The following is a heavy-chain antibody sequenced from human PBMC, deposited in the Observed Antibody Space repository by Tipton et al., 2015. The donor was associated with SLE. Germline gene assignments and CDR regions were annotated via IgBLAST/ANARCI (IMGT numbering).Heavy chain of an antibody. Sequence: TLSLTCTVSGDSITSSSHYWGWIRQPPGKGLEWIGSIYYRGITYSTPSLKSRVTISLDTSRNQFSLRLNSVTAADTAVYYCARVGYNGSSIPFYYYGMDVWGQGTTVTVSS. D-gene: IGHD6-6*01. CDR3: ARVGYNGSSIPFYYYGMDV. CDR1: GDSITSSSHY. CDR2: IYYRGIT. V-gene: IGHV4-39*07. J-gene: IGHJ6*02.